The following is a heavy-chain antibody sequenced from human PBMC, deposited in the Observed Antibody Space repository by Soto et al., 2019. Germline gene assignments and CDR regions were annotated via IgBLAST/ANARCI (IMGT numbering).Heavy chain of an antibody. CDR3: ARPQNDILTASYTNYFDL. D-gene: IGHD3-9*01. V-gene: IGHV1-18*01. Sequence: ASVKVSCKASGGTFSSYAISWVRQAPGQGPEWVGYISGYSANTHYAQNFQGRVALTTDTSTSTAYMELRSLSSDDTAVYYCARPQNDILTASYTNYFDLWGQGTPVTVSS. J-gene: IGHJ4*02. CDR1: GGTFSSYA. CDR2: ISGYSANT.